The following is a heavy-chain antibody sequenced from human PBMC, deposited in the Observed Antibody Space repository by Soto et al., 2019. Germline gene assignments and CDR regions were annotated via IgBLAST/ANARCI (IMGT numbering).Heavy chain of an antibody. CDR2: ISGSGGST. D-gene: IGHD1-26*01. Sequence: EVQLLESGGGLVQPGGSLRLSCAASGFTFSSYAMSWVREAPGKGLEWVSAISGSGGSTYYADSVKGRFTISRDNSKNTLYLQMNSLRAEDTAVYYCAKGQWELHYGMDVWGQGTTVTVSS. CDR3: AKGQWELHYGMDV. CDR1: GFTFSSYA. J-gene: IGHJ6*02. V-gene: IGHV3-23*01.